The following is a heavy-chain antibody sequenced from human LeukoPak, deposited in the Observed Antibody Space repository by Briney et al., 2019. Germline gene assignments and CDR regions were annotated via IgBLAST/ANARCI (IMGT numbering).Heavy chain of an antibody. Sequence: QSGGSLRLSCAASGFTFSSYWMSWVRQAPGKGLEWVANIKQDGSEKYYVDSVKGRFTISRDNAKNSLYLQMNSLRAEDTAVYYCARANGDYASPLYLDYWGQGTLVTVSS. CDR1: GFTFSSYW. CDR3: ARANGDYASPLYLDY. J-gene: IGHJ4*02. D-gene: IGHD4-17*01. V-gene: IGHV3-7*01. CDR2: IKQDGSEK.